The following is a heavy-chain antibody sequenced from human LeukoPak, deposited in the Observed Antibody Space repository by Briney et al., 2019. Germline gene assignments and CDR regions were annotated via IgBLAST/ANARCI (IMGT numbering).Heavy chain of an antibody. CDR3: AREVVIVVEPAADTIDY. V-gene: IGHV3-21*01. CDR2: ISKSGTYI. J-gene: IGHJ4*02. CDR1: GFTFRDYT. D-gene: IGHD2-2*01. Sequence: PGGSLRLSCAASGFTFRDYTMNWVRQAPGKGLEWVSAISKSGTYIKYADSVKDRFTVSRDNAKNSLFLQMNSLRVEDTAVYYCAREVVIVVEPAADTIDYWGQGTRVTVSS.